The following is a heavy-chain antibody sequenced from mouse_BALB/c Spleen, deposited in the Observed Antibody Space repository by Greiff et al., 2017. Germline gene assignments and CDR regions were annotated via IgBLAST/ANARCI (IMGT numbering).Heavy chain of an antibody. CDR3: ARRGYGITTEGFDY. CDR1: GYTFSSYW. V-gene: IGHV1-9*01. D-gene: IGHD2-4*01. J-gene: IGHJ2*01. CDR2: ILPGSGST. Sequence: QVQLQQSGAELMKPGASVKISCKATGYTFSSYWIAWVKQRPGHGLEWIGEILPGSGSTNYNEKFKGKATFTADTSSNTAYMQLSSLTSEDSAVYYCARRGYGITTEGFDYWGQGTTLTVSS.